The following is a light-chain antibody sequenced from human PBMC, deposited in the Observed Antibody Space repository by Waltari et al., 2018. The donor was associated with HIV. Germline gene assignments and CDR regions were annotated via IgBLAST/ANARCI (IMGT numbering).Light chain of an antibody. CDR3: ASWDDNLNHWV. V-gene: IGLV1-44*01. J-gene: IGLJ3*02. CDR1: NSNVGNNF. Sequence: QSVLTQTPSASRAPGQRILMSCSGTNSNVGNNFVSWFQQVSGGAPKLVIYRHDHGLSGVPARCSAATSGSTASLAIAGLQSDDEAEYFCASWDDNLNHWVVGGGTKLTV. CDR2: RHD.